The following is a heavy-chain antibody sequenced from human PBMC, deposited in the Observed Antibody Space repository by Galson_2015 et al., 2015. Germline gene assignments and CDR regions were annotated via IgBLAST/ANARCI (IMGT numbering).Heavy chain of an antibody. CDR2: IWYDGSNK. J-gene: IGHJ4*02. CDR1: GFTFSSYG. Sequence: SLRLSCAASGFTFSSYGMHWVRQAPGKGLEWVAVIWYDGSNKYYADSVKGRFTISRDNSKNTLYLQMNSLRAEDTAVYYCARGLGYSGYDELVYWGQGTLVTVSS. V-gene: IGHV3-33*01. CDR3: ARGLGYSGYDELVY. D-gene: IGHD5-12*01.